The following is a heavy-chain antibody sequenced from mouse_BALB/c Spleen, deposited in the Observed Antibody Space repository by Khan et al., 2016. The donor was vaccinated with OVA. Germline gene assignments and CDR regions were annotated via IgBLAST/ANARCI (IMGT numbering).Heavy chain of an antibody. Sequence: QVRLQQSGAELAKPGASVKMSCKASGYTFTSYWMHWVKQRPGHGLEWIGFINPTTGYTEYNQKFKDKATLTADKSSSTAYMQLSSLTSEDSAVYYCARSPTMITQFSYWGQGTLVTVSA. CDR3: ARSPTMITQFSY. CDR2: INPTTGYT. D-gene: IGHD2-4*01. V-gene: IGHV1-7*01. J-gene: IGHJ3*01. CDR1: GYTFTSYW.